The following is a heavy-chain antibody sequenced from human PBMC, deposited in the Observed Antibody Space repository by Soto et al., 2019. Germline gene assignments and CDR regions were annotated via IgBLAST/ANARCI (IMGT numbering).Heavy chain of an antibody. V-gene: IGHV1-24*01. CDR3: ATDGSDYGDLNYYGMDV. Sequence: GASVKVSCKVSGYTLTELSMHWVRQAPGKGLEWMGGFDPEDGETIYAQKFQGRVTMTEDTSTDTAYMELSSLRSEDTAVYYCATDGSDYGDLNYYGMDVWGQGTTVTVSS. CDR2: FDPEDGET. CDR1: GYTLTELS. J-gene: IGHJ6*02. D-gene: IGHD4-17*01.